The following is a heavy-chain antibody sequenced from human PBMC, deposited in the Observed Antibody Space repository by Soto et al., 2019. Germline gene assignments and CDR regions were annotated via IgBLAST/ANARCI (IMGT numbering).Heavy chain of an antibody. V-gene: IGHV4-59*01. CDR2: IYYSGST. CDR3: ARVYDFWSGYNYWFDP. CDR1: GGSISSYY. D-gene: IGHD3-3*01. Sequence: SETLSLTCTVSGGSISSYYWSWIRQPPGKGLEWIGYIYYSGSTNYNPSLKSRVTISVDTSKNQFSLKLSSVTAADTAVYYCARVYDFWSGYNYWFDPWGQGTLVTVSS. J-gene: IGHJ5*02.